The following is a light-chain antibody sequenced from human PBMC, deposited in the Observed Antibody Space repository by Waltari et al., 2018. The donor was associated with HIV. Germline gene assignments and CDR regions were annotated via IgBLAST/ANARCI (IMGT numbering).Light chain of an antibody. J-gene: IGLJ3*02. CDR2: GNS. CDR3: QSYDSSLSVWV. Sequence: QSVLTQPPSVSGAPGQRVTISCTGRSSNIGAGYDVPWYQQIPGTAPKLLIYGNSHRPSGVPDRFSGSKSGTSASLAITGLQAEDEADYYCQSYDSSLSVWVFGGGTKLTVL. V-gene: IGLV1-40*01. CDR1: SSNIGAGYD.